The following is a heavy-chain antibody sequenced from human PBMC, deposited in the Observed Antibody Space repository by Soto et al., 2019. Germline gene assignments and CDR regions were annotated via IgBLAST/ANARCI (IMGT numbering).Heavy chain of an antibody. J-gene: IGHJ5*02. CDR2: LNAANGDT. V-gene: IGHV1-3*01. CDR1: GYTFTSYG. Sequence: ASVKVSCKASGYTFTSYGIHSVRQAPGQRLEWMGWLNAANGDTKYSPKFQGRVTITRDTSASTAYMELSSLRSEDTAVYYCVRRHVSATGIDWFDPWGQGTLVTVSS. D-gene: IGHD6-13*01. CDR3: VRRHVSATGIDWFDP.